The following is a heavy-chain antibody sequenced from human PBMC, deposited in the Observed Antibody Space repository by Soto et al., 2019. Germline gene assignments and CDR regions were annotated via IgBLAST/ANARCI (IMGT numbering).Heavy chain of an antibody. V-gene: IGHV6-1*01. J-gene: IGHJ6*02. Sequence: PSQTLSLTCAISGDSVSSNCAAWNWIRQSQSRGLEWLGRTYYRSKWYNDYAVSVKSRITINPDTSKNQFSLQLNSVTPEDTAVYYCARAKWLRFHYYYYGMDVWGQGTTVTVSS. CDR3: ARAKWLRFHYYYYGMDV. CDR2: TYYRSKWYN. CDR1: GDSVSSNCAA. D-gene: IGHD5-12*01.